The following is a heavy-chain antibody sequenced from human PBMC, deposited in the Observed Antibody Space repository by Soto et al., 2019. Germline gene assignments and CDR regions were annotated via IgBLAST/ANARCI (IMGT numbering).Heavy chain of an antibody. V-gene: IGHV2-70*04. J-gene: IGHJ4*02. Sequence: SGPTLVNPTQTLTLTCTFSGFSLTSNEMRVTWIRQPPGKALEWLARIDWDGEKFYSSSLRTRLTISKDSSKNQVVLTMTNMDPVDTGTYYCARTTNTGTDYWGQGTLVTVSS. D-gene: IGHD1-1*01. CDR2: IDWDGEK. CDR1: GFSLTSNEMR. CDR3: ARTTNTGTDY.